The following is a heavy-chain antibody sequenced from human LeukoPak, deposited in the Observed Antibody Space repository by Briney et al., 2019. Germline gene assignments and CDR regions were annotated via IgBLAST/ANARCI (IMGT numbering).Heavy chain of an antibody. J-gene: IGHJ4*02. Sequence: SETLSLTCTVSGGSISSSSYYWGWIRQPPGKGLEWIGSIYYSGSTYYNPSLKSRVTISVDTSKNQFSLKLSSVTAADTAVYYCARDNSITMVRGSHPVRYFDYWGQGTLVTVSS. D-gene: IGHD3-10*01. CDR2: IYYSGST. CDR1: GGSISSSSYY. V-gene: IGHV4-39*07. CDR3: ARDNSITMVRGSHPVRYFDY.